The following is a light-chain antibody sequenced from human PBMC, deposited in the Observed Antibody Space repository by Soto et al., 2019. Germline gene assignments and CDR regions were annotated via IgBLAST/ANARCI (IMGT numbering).Light chain of an antibody. Sequence: EVVLTKSPGTLSLSPGERATLSCRASQSVSSSYLAWYQQKPGQAPRLXXYGASSRATGIPDRFSGSGSGTDLTLTISSLQSEDFAVYYCQQYNNWHTWTFGQGTKVDIK. CDR3: QQYNNWHTWT. J-gene: IGKJ1*01. CDR2: GAS. V-gene: IGKV3-20*01. CDR1: QSVSSSY.